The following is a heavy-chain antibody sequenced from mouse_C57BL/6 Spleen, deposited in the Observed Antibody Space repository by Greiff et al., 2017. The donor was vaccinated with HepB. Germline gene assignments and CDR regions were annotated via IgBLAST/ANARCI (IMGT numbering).Heavy chain of an antibody. V-gene: IGHV1-82*01. Sequence: QVQLQQSGPELVKPGASVKISCKASGYAFSSSWMNWVKQRPGKGLGWIGRIYPGDGDTNYNGKFKGKATLTADKSSSTAYMQLSSLTSEDSAVYFGANPSRAYWGQGTLVTVSS. CDR1: GYAFSSSW. CDR3: ANPSRAY. CDR2: IYPGDGDT. J-gene: IGHJ3*01.